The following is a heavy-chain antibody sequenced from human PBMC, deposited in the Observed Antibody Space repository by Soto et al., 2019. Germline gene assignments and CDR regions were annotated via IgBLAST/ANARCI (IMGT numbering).Heavy chain of an antibody. V-gene: IGHV3-30-3*01. CDR3: AKGETGTYYYYYGMDV. CDR2: ISYDGSNK. Sequence: QVQLVESGGSVVQPGRSLRLSCAASGFTFSSYAMHWVRQAPGKGLEWVAVISYDGSNKYYADSVKGRFTISRDNSKNTLYLQMNSLRAEDTAVYYCAKGETGTYYYYYGMDVWGQGTTVTVSS. D-gene: IGHD1-1*01. J-gene: IGHJ6*02. CDR1: GFTFSSYA.